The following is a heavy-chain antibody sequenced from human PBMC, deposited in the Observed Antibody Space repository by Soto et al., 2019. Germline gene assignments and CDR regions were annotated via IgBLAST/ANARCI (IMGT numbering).Heavy chain of an antibody. CDR1: GFTFSSYA. V-gene: IGHV3-23*01. D-gene: IGHD2-2*01. CDR3: ANWNFVPAGKFYYYYGMDV. CDR2: ISGSGGST. J-gene: IGHJ6*02. Sequence: GGSLRLSCAASGFTFSSYAMSWVRQAPGKGLEWVSAISGSGGSTYYADSVKGRFTISRDNSKKTLYLQMNSLRAEDTAVYYIANWNFVPAGKFYYYYGMDVWGQGTTVTVSS.